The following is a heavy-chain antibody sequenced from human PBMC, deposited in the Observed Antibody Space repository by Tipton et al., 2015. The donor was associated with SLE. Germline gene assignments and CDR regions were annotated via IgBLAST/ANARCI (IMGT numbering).Heavy chain of an antibody. V-gene: IGHV1-69*13. Sequence: QSGAEVKKPGASVKVSCKASGYTFTSYGISWVRQAPGQGLEWMGGIIPMFGTANYAQKFQGRVTITADESTSTAYMELSSLRSEDTAVYYCAKGYGDSPLGFDSRGQGTLVTVSS. J-gene: IGHJ4*02. D-gene: IGHD4-17*01. CDR1: GYTFTSYG. CDR3: AKGYGDSPLGFDS. CDR2: IIPMFGTA.